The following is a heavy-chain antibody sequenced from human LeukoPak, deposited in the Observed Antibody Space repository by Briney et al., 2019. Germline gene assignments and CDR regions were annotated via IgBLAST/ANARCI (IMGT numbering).Heavy chain of an antibody. J-gene: IGHJ5*02. Sequence: SETLSLTCTVSGGSLISYYSSWVRQPPERGRGWSGYIYYGVGTNYNPSLTSRVTISVDTYKNQFSLKLSSVTAADTAVYSCARAIVVVPAASTGWFDPWGQGTLVTVSS. CDR2: IYYGVGT. CDR3: ARAIVVVPAASTGWFDP. V-gene: IGHV4-59*01. CDR1: GGSLISYY. D-gene: IGHD2-2*01.